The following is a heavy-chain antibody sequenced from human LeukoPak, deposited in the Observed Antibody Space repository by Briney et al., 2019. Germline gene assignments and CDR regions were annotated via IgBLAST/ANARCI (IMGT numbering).Heavy chain of an antibody. V-gene: IGHV3-21*01. CDR3: ARDRLAVAGRGYDAFDI. J-gene: IGHJ3*02. Sequence: PGGSLRLSCAASGFSFSSYNMNWVRLAPGKGLEWVSSITTSSSYTFYADSVKGRFTISRDNAKNSLDLQMNSLRAEDTAVYYCARDRLAVAGRGYDAFDIWGQGTMVTVSS. CDR2: ITTSSSYT. D-gene: IGHD6-19*01. CDR1: GFSFSSYN.